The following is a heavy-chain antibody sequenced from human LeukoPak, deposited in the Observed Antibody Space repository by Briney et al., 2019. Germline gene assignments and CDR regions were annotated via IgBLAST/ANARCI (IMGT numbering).Heavy chain of an antibody. D-gene: IGHD3-3*01. CDR1: GFTFSSYG. CDR3: ARSMRQTTIFGVAGFDY. Sequence: GRSLRLSCAASGFTFSSYGMHWVRQAPGKGLEWVAVIWYDGSNKYYADSVKGRFTISRDNSKNTLYLQMNSLRAEDTAVYYCARSMRQTTIFGVAGFDYWAREPWSPSPQ. CDR2: IWYDGSNK. V-gene: IGHV3-33*01. J-gene: IGHJ4*02.